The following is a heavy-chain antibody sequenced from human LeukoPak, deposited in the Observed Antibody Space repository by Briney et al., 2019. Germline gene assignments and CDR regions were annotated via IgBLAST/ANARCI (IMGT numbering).Heavy chain of an antibody. CDR2: ISWNSDSI. CDR1: GFTFDDYA. CDR3: ASDSPYYGMDV. V-gene: IGHV3-9*01. J-gene: IGHJ6*02. Sequence: GGSLRLSCAASGFTFDDYAMHWVGQAPGKGLEWVSGISWNSDSIGYADSVKGRFTISRDNAKNSLYLQMSGLRVEDTAVYHCASDSPYYGMDVWGQGTTVTVSS.